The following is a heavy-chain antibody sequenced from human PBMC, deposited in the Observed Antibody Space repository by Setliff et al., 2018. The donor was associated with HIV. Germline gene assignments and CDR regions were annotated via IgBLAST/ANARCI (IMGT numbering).Heavy chain of an antibody. D-gene: IGHD3-3*01. V-gene: IGHV4-61*02. J-gene: IGHJ5*02. CDR2: IYTSGTT. CDR3: ARVQSSEYNFWNGAFDP. CDR1: GASPSSGSFY. Sequence: PSETLSLTCTVSGASPSSGSFYWYWIRQPAGKGLEWIGRIYTSGTTNYNPSLKSRVTVSLDTSNNRSSLRLNSVTAADTAVYYCARVQSSEYNFWNGAFDPWGQGTLVTVSS.